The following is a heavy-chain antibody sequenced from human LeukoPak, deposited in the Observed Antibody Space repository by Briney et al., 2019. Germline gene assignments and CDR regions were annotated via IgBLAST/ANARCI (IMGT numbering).Heavy chain of an antibody. D-gene: IGHD3-10*01. Sequence: PGRSLRLSCAASGFSLNTYSMNWVRQAPGKGLEWVSYISSSSTTIYYADSVKGRFTISRDNAKNSVYLQMNSLRAEDTAVYHCAAGGDYYYHMDVWGKGTTVTVSS. CDR3: AAGGDYYYHMDV. J-gene: IGHJ6*03. CDR2: ISSSSTTI. CDR1: GFSLNTYS. V-gene: IGHV3-48*04.